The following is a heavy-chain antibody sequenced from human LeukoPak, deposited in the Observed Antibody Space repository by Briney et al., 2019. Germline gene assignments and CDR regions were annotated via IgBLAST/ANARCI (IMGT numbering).Heavy chain of an antibody. CDR3: AKGGFFYGDYDFDY. CDR1: GFTFSSYA. Sequence: GGSLRLSCAASGFTFSSYAMSWVRQAPGKGLEWVSAISGSGGSTYYADSVKGRFTISRDNSKNTLYLQMNSLRAEDTAVYYCAKGGFFYGDYDFDYWGQGTLVTVSP. CDR2: ISGSGGST. D-gene: IGHD4-17*01. V-gene: IGHV3-23*01. J-gene: IGHJ4*02.